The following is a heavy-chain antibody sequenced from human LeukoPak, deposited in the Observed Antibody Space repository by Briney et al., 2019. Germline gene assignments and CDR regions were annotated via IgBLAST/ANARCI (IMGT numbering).Heavy chain of an antibody. CDR1: GGSISSSSYY. D-gene: IGHD5-12*01. J-gene: IGHJ4*02. Sequence: SETLSLTCTVSGGSISSSSYYWGWIRQPPGKGLEWIGSIYYSGSTYYNPSLKSRVTISVDTSKNQFSLKLSSVTAADTAVYYCAIQTRGYSGYASHGNFDYWGQGTLVSVSS. V-gene: IGHV4-39*01. CDR2: IYYSGST. CDR3: AIQTRGYSGYASHGNFDY.